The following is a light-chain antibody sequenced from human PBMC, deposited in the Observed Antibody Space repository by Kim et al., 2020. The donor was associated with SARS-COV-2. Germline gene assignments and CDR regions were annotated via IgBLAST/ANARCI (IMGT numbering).Light chain of an antibody. J-gene: IGKJ5*01. CDR1: QTISTN. V-gene: IGKV1-39*01. Sequence: DIQMTQSPSPLPASPGDRVTITCRARQTISTNLNWYQQRPGEAPKLLIYGASTLRSGVPSRFSGSGSGTDFTLTITSLQPEDFATYFCQQSFITPITFGPGTRLEIK. CDR2: GAS. CDR3: QQSFITPIT.